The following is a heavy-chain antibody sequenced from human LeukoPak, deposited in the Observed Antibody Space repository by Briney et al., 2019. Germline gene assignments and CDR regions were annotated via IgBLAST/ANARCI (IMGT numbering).Heavy chain of an antibody. CDR2: IYTSGSS. CDR1: GGSISSYY. D-gene: IGHD3-10*01. J-gene: IGHJ5*02. V-gene: IGHV4-4*07. CDR3: ARSGFGELLVNWFDP. Sequence: SETLSLTCTVSGGSISSYYWSWIRQPAGKGLEWIGRIYTSGSSNYNPSLKSRVTMSVDTSKNQFSLKLSSVTAADTAVYYCARSGFGELLVNWFDPWGQGTLVTVSS.